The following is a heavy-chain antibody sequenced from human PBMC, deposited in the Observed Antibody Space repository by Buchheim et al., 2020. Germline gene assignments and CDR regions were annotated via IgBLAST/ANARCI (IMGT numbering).Heavy chain of an antibody. Sequence: DVQLVESGGGLVMPGGSLTLSCVTSGFSFSPFGMTWVRQAPGKGLEWVATVGSGHHTFYADLVEGRFTVSRDNARSSVYLTLNSLGAEDTAVYFCARDFSGWSRDYWGQGTL. CDR1: GFSFSPFG. D-gene: IGHD6-19*01. J-gene: IGHJ4*02. V-gene: IGHV3-21*01. CDR3: ARDFSGWSRDY. CDR2: VGSGHHT.